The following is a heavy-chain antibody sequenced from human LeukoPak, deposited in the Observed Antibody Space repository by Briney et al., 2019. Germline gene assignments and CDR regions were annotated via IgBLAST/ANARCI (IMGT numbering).Heavy chain of an antibody. D-gene: IGHD2-21*02. CDR2: ISNTGRKT. CDR1: GFTFSSYT. CDR3: ARDRGYYAADCSRHAFDY. V-gene: IGHV3-23*01. Sequence: GGSLRLSCAASGFTFSSYTMCWGCNGPRQGLGRVSTISNTGRKTFYTDSVQGRCTISRDNSKNTLYLQINSLRAGDTAVYSCARDRGYYAADCSRHAFDYWGQGTLVTVSS. J-gene: IGHJ4*02.